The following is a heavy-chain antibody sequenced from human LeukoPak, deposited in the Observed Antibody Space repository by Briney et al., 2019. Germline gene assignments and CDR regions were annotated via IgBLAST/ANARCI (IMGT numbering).Heavy chain of an antibody. Sequence: TSETLSLTCNVSGDSIDSYYWSWIRQPPGEGLQWIGYVFYSGPTNYDASLKSRVAISVDRSKNQFSLKLTSVSAADTAVYYCAGRSARYFDSWGQGTPVTVSS. CDR3: AGRSARYFDS. D-gene: IGHD1-26*01. V-gene: IGHV4-59*01. CDR1: GDSIDSYY. CDR2: VFYSGPT. J-gene: IGHJ4*02.